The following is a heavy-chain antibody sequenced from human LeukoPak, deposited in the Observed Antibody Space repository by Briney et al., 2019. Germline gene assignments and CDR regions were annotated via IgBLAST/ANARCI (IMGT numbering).Heavy chain of an antibody. CDR1: GGSFSGYY. CDR2: INHSGST. J-gene: IGHJ4*02. Sequence: SETLSLTCAVYGGSFSGYYWSWIRQPPGKGLEWIGEINHSGSTNYNPSLKSRVTISVDTSKNQFSLKLSSVTAVDTAVYYCARGLVMITFGGVIAYFDYWGQGTLVTVSS. D-gene: IGHD3-16*02. CDR3: ARGLVMITFGGVIAYFDY. V-gene: IGHV4-34*01.